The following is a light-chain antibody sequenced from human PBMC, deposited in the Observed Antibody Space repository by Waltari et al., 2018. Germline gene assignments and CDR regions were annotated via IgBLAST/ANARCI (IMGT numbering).Light chain of an antibody. Sequence: QSVLTPPPSVSAASGQTVTISCPGSSPNIGNNSVTWNQQFPGTAPKLLIYENDKLPSGIPGRFSGSKSGTSATLDIHGLQTGDEADYYCGTWDSRMSVGVLGGGTKVTVL. V-gene: IGLV1-51*01. J-gene: IGLJ2*01. CDR1: SPNIGNNS. CDR3: GTWDSRMSVGV. CDR2: END.